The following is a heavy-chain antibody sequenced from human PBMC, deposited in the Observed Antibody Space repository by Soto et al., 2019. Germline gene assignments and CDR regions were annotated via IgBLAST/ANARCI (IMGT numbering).Heavy chain of an antibody. J-gene: IGHJ4*02. CDR1: GFTFSSYS. Sequence: GGSLRLSCAASGFTFSSYSMNWVRQAPGKGLEWVAVISYDGSNKYYADSVKGRFTISRDNSKNTLYLQMNSLRAEDTAVYYCAKGPKGGITIFGVVNSYFDYWGQGTLVTVSS. CDR3: AKGPKGGITIFGVVNSYFDY. V-gene: IGHV3-30*18. D-gene: IGHD3-3*01. CDR2: ISYDGSNK.